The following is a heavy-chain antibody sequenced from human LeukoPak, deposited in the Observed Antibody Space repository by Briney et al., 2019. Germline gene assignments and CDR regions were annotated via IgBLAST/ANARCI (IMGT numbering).Heavy chain of an antibody. Sequence: SETLSLTCAVYGGSFSGYYWSWIRQPPGKGLEWIGEINHSGSTNYNPSLKSRVTISVDTSKKKFSLKLSSVTAADTAVYYCARGVGAMVRGTFGHWFDPWGQGTLVTVSS. CDR2: INHSGST. J-gene: IGHJ5*02. D-gene: IGHD3-10*01. V-gene: IGHV4-34*01. CDR1: GGSFSGYY. CDR3: ARGVGAMVRGTFGHWFDP.